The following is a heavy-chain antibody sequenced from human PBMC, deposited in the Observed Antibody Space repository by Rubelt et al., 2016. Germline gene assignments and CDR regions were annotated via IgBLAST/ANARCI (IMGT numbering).Heavy chain of an antibody. V-gene: IGHV3-33*01. CDR3: AREGDIVGATTAFDY. CDR2: IWYDGSNK. D-gene: IGHD1-26*01. Sequence: EWVAVIWYDGSNKYYADSVKGRFTISRDNSKNTLCLQMNSLRAEDTAVYYCAREGDIVGATTAFDYWGQGTLDTVSS. J-gene: IGHJ4*02.